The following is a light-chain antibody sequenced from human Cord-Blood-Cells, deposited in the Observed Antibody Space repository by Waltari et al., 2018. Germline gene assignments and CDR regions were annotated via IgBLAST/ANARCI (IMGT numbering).Light chain of an antibody. J-gene: IGKJ5*01. CDR2: LGS. Sequence: DIVMTQSPLSLPVTPGEPASISCRSSQSLLHSNGYNYLDWYLQKPGQSPQLLVYLGSNRAAGVPDRCSGSGSGTDFTLKISRVEAEDVGVYYGMQALQTPPITFGQGTRLEIK. CDR1: QSLLHSNGYNY. V-gene: IGKV2-28*01. CDR3: MQALQTPPIT.